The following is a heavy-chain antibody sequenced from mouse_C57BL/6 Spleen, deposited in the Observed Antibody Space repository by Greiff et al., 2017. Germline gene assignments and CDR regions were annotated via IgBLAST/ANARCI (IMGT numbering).Heavy chain of an antibody. Sequence: EVMLVESGGGLVQPGGSLKLSCAASGFTFSDYYMYWVRQTPEKRLEWVAYISNGGGSTYYPATVKGRFTISRDNAKNTLYLQMSRLKSEDTAMFYCAGGGYWGYYFDDWGKGTTLTVSS. V-gene: IGHV5-12*01. D-gene: IGHD2-3*01. CDR2: ISNGGGST. CDR3: AGGGYWGYYFDD. J-gene: IGHJ2*01. CDR1: GFTFSDYY.